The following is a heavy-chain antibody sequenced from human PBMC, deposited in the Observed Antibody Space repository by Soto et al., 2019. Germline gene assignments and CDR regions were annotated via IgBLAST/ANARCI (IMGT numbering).Heavy chain of an antibody. CDR2: ISAYNGNT. CDR3: ARDLMGRAARDYYYYYMDV. V-gene: IGHV1-18*01. D-gene: IGHD3-10*01. Sequence: QVPLVQSGAEVKKPGASVKVSCKASGYTFTSYGISWVRQAPGQGLEWMGWISAYNGNTNYAQKLQGRVTMTTDTSTSTAYMELRSLRSDDTAVYYCARDLMGRAARDYYYYYMDVWGKGTTVTVSS. CDR1: GYTFTSYG. J-gene: IGHJ6*03.